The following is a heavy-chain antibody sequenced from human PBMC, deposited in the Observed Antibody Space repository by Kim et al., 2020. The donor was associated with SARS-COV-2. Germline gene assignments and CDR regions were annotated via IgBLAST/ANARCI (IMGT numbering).Heavy chain of an antibody. D-gene: IGHD6-6*01. J-gene: IGHJ4*02. CDR3: AKELSSHIGRPFDY. Sequence: GGSLRLSCAASGFTFSSYAMTWVRQAPGKGLEWVSSLNEGGNTAYYADSVRGRFTFSRDNSENTLYLQMNSLRAGDTATYYCAKELSSHIGRPFDYWGLGTLVTVSS. CDR2: LNEGGNTA. V-gene: IGHV3-23*01. CDR1: GFTFSSYA.